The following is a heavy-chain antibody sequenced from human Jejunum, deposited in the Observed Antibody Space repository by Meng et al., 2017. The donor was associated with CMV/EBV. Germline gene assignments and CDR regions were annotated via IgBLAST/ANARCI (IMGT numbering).Heavy chain of an antibody. V-gene: IGHV3-74*03. Sequence: SVFPFGASWMPWVRQAPGKGLVWVSRINNDGGPTVYADSVKGRFTISRDNAKNTLSLQMNSLRGEDTAVYYCAREQSSSYAFDIWGQGTVVT. CDR1: VFPFGASW. J-gene: IGHJ3*02. CDR3: AREQSSSYAFDI. D-gene: IGHD6-6*01. CDR2: INNDGGPT.